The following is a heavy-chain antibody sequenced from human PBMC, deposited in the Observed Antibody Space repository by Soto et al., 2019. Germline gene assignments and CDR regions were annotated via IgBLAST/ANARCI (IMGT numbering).Heavy chain of an antibody. CDR2: INHSGST. V-gene: IGHV4-34*01. CDR3: AREAFLVGATGHLYYYGMDV. D-gene: IGHD1-26*01. CDR1: GGSFSGYY. Sequence: PSETLSLTCAVYGGSFSGYYWSWIRQPPGKGLEWIGEINHSGSTNYNPSLKSRVTISVDTSKNQFSLKLSSVTAADTAVYYCAREAFLVGATGHLYYYGMDVWGHGTTVTVSS. J-gene: IGHJ6*02.